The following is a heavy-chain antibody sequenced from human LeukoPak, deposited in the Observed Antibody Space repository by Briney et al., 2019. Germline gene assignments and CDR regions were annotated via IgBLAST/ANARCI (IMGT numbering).Heavy chain of an antibody. CDR2: IIPIFGTA. J-gene: IGHJ3*02. CDR1: GGTFSSYA. D-gene: IGHD5-18*01. V-gene: IGHV1-69*13. Sequence: SVKVSCKASGGTFSSYAISWVRQAPGQGLEWMGGIIPIFGTANYAQKFQGRVTITADESTSTAYMELSSLRSEDTAVYYCARTAMVTVAAFNIWGQGTMVTVSS. CDR3: ARTAMVTVAAFNI.